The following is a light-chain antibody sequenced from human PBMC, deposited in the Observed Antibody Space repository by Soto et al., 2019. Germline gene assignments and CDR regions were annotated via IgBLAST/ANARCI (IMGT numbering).Light chain of an antibody. Sequence: QSVLTQTASVSGSPGPSITISCTGTSSDVGGYNFVSWYQQHPGKAPKLIIHEVTNRPSGVSTRFSGSKSGNTASLTISGLQAEDEAVYYCCSHSSSITWMFGGRTKLTVL. J-gene: IGLJ3*02. CDR1: SSDVGGYNF. CDR3: CSHSSSITWM. CDR2: EVT. V-gene: IGLV2-14*03.